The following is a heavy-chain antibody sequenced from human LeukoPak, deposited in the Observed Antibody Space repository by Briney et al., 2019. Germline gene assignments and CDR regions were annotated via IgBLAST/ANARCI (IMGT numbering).Heavy chain of an antibody. J-gene: IGHJ6*02. D-gene: IGHD4/OR15-4a*01. CDR1: GFTFTNEA. CDR2: ISSSGSTI. Sequence: GGSLRLSCAVSGFTFTNEAMGWVRQAPGKGLEWVSYISSSGSTIYYADSVKGRFTISRDNAKNSLYLQMNSLRAEDTAVYYCARGRDSRDYAYYYYGMDVWGQGTTVTVSS. CDR3: ARGRDSRDYAYYYYGMDV. V-gene: IGHV3-11*01.